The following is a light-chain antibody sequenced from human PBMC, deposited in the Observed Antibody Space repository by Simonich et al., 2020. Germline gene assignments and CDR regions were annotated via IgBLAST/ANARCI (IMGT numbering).Light chain of an antibody. V-gene: IGLV3-21*03. Sequence: SYVLTQPPSVSVAPGKTARITCGGNNIGSKSVHWYQQKPGQAPGLVVYDDSDRPTGIPERFSGSHSGNTATLTISKVEAGDEADYYCQVWDSSSDVVFGGGTKLTVL. CDR2: DDS. CDR3: QVWDSSSDVV. CDR1: NIGSKS. J-gene: IGLJ2*01.